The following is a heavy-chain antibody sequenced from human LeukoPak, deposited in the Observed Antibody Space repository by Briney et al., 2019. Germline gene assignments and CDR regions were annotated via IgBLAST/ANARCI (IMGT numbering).Heavy chain of an antibody. CDR3: ARGFGLAAMPNYYYGMDV. CDR2: IYYSGST. D-gene: IGHD2-2*01. Sequence: PSETLSLTCTVSGGSISSYYWSWIRQPPGKGLEWIGYIYYSGSTNYNPSLKSRVTISVDTSKNQFSLKLSSVTAADTAVYHCARGFGLAAMPNYYYGMDVWGQGTTVTVSS. CDR1: GGSISSYY. V-gene: IGHV4-59*12. J-gene: IGHJ6*02.